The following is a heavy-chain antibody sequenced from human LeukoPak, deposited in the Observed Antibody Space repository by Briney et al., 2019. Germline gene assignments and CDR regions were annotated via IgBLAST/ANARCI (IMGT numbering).Heavy chain of an antibody. CDR3: AKSGGYSGYDLGY. Sequence: GGSLRLSCAASAFPFSSYAMSWVRQAPGKGLDWVSGISGCGCSTYYADSVKGRFTISRENSKNTLYLQMNSLRAEDTAVYYCAKSGGYSGYDLGYWGQGTLVTVAS. D-gene: IGHD5-12*01. CDR2: ISGCGCST. J-gene: IGHJ4*02. V-gene: IGHV3-23*01. CDR1: AFPFSSYA.